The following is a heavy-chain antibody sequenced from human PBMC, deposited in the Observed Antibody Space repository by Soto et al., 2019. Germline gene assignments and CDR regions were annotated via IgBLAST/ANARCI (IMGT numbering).Heavy chain of an antibody. D-gene: IGHD4-17*01. CDR3: GRGLRPGY. CDR1: GGSPSGYY. CDR2: ISHRGTT. Sequence: SETLSCTCAVCGGSPSGYYWSWIRQPPGKWLEWIGEISHRGTTNYNPSLKSRVTISLDTSKIQFSLKLTSMTAADTAVYYCGRGLRPGYWGQGTQVTVSS. V-gene: IGHV4-34*01. J-gene: IGHJ4*02.